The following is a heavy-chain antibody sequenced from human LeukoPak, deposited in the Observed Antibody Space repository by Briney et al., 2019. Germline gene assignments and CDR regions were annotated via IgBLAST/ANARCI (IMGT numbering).Heavy chain of an antibody. CDR3: ARGPGGGAHTNYYYYYMDV. J-gene: IGHJ6*03. V-gene: IGHV1-69*13. D-gene: IGHD3-16*01. CDR2: IIPIFGTA. Sequence: SVKVSCKASGGTFSSYAISWVRQAPGQGLEWMGGIIPIFGTANYAQKFQGRVTITADESTSTAYMELSSLRSEETAVYYCARGPGGGAHTNYYYYYMDVWGKGTTATVSS. CDR1: GGTFSSYA.